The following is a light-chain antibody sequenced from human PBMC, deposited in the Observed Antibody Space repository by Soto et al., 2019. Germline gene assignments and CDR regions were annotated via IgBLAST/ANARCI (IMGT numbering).Light chain of an antibody. CDR1: QSVSIS. CDR2: DAS. Sequence: EIVLTQSPATLSLSPGERATLSCRASQSVSISLAWYQQKPGQAPRLLIYDASNRAAGIPARFGGSVSGTDFTLTISSLEPEDFAIYYCQQRSNSYSFGQGTKLEIK. V-gene: IGKV3-11*01. CDR3: QQRSNSYS. J-gene: IGKJ2*01.